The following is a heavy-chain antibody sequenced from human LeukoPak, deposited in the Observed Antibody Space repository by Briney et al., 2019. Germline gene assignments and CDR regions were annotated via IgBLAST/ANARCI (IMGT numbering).Heavy chain of an antibody. Sequence: GGSLRLSCAASGFTFSSYWMHWVRRAPGKGLVWVSRINSDGSSTSYADSVKGRFTISRDNAKNTQYLQMNSLRAEDTAVYYCARGANYGDYDDYFDYWGQGTLVTVSS. D-gene: IGHD4-17*01. CDR2: INSDGSST. CDR3: ARGANYGDYDDYFDY. J-gene: IGHJ4*02. V-gene: IGHV3-74*01. CDR1: GFTFSSYW.